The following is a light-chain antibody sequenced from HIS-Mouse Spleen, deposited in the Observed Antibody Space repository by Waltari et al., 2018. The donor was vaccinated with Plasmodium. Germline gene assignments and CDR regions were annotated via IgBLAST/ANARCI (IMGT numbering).Light chain of an antibody. CDR3: SSYAGSNNLV. CDR2: EVS. CDR1: SSDVGGYHY. J-gene: IGLJ2*01. V-gene: IGLV2-8*01. Sequence: QSALTQPPSASGSPGQSVTLSCTGTSSDVGGYHYVSSYQQHPGKAPKLMIYEVSKRPSGVPDRFSGSKSGNTASLTVSGLQAEDEADYYCSSYAGSNNLVFGGGTKLTVL.